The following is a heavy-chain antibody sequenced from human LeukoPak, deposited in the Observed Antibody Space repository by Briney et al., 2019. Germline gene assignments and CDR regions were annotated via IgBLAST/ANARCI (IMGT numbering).Heavy chain of an antibody. CDR2: ISGSGGST. J-gene: IGHJ4*02. V-gene: IGHV3-23*01. Sequence: PGGSPRLSCAASGFTFSSYAMSWVRQAPGKGLEWVSAISGSGGSTYYADSVKGRFTISRDNSKNTLYLQMNSLRAEDTAVYYCARDLAAIGYCSSTSCQSFDYWGQGTLVTVSS. CDR3: ARDLAAIGYCSSTSCQSFDY. D-gene: IGHD2-2*01. CDR1: GFTFSSYA.